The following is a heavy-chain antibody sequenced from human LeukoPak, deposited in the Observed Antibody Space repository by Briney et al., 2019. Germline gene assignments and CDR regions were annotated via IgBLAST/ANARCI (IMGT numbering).Heavy chain of an antibody. CDR2: IIPIFGTA. CDR3: ARDPRNIVVVPAAIGWFDP. V-gene: IGHV1-69*06. J-gene: IGHJ5*02. D-gene: IGHD2-2*01. Sequence: GASVKVSCKASGGTFSSYAISWVRQAPGQGLEWMGGIIPIFGTANYAQKFQGRVTMTEDTSTDTAYMELSSLRSEDTAVYYCARDPRNIVVVPAAIGWFDPWGQGTLVTVSS. CDR1: GGTFSSYA.